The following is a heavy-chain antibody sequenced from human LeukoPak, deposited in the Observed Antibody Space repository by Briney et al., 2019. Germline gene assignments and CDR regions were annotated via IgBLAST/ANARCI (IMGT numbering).Heavy chain of an antibody. CDR3: ARESPTITMVRGVMSHYYYMDV. D-gene: IGHD3-10*01. J-gene: IGHJ6*03. Sequence: GGSLRLSCAASGFTFSSYSMNWVRQAPGKGPEWVSSISSSSSYIYYADSVKGRFTISRDNAKNSLYLQMNSLRAEDTAVYYCARESPTITMVRGVMSHYYYMDVWGKGTTVTVSS. V-gene: IGHV3-21*01. CDR1: GFTFSSYS. CDR2: ISSSSSYI.